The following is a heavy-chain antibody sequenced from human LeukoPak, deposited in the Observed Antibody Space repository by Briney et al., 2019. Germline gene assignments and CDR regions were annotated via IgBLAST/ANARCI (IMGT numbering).Heavy chain of an antibody. CDR2: ISYDGSNK. Sequence: GRSLRLSCAASGFTFSSYGMHWVRQASGKGLEWVAVISYDGSNKYYADSVKGRFTISRDNSKNTLYLQMNSLRAEDTAVYYCAKAGAPAGYYFDYWGQGTLVTVSS. CDR3: AKAGAPAGYYFDY. J-gene: IGHJ4*02. D-gene: IGHD1-14*01. V-gene: IGHV3-30*18. CDR1: GFTFSSYG.